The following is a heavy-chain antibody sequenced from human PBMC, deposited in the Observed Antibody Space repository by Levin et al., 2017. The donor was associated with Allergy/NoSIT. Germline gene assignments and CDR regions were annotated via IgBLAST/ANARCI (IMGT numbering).Heavy chain of an antibody. CDR3: AREYGPFVPFAY. V-gene: IGHV4-4*02. J-gene: IGHJ4*02. Sequence: SETLSLTCVVSGGSITTTNYWSWVRQPPGKGLEWIGEISLSGSTNHNPSLKSRITMSIDKSKNHFYLKLNSVTAADTAVYFCAREYGPFVPFAYWGQGALVTVSS. CDR1: GGSITTTNY. D-gene: IGHD3-10*01. CDR2: ISLSGST.